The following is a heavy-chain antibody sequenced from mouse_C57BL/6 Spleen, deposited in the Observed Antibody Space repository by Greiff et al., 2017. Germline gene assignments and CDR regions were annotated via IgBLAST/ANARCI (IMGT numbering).Heavy chain of an antibody. V-gene: IGHV1-81*01. D-gene: IGHD2-1*01. CDR2: IYPRSGNT. Sequence: QVQLQQSGAELARPGASVKLSCKASGYTFTGHAIRWVKQRPGQGLEWIGYIYPRSGNTNYNEKFKGKATLTADKSSSPAYMELLSLTSEDSAVYVCARGSGNYDAMDYWGQGTSVTVSS. CDR1: GYTFTGHA. CDR3: ARGSGNYDAMDY. J-gene: IGHJ4*01.